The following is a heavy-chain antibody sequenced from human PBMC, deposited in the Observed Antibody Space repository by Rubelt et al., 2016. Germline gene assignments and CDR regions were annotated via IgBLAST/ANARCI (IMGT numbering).Heavy chain of an antibody. CDR2: SSQIGST. Sequence: GGSSQIGSTNYNPSLKSRVTISVDTSKNQFSLKLSSVTAADTAVYYCARNMVAATLLGYWGQGTLVTVSS. CDR3: ARNMVAATLLGY. V-gene: IGHV4-4*02. D-gene: IGHD2-15*01. J-gene: IGHJ4*02.